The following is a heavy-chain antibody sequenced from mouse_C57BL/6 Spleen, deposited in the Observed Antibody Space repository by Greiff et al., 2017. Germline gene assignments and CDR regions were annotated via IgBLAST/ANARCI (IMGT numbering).Heavy chain of an antibody. D-gene: IGHD2-3*01. CDR1: GFNIKNTY. V-gene: IGHV14-3*01. CDR2: IDPANGNT. CDR3: ALDGYYGGYYFDY. J-gene: IGHJ2*01. Sequence: VQLKESVAELVRPGASVKLSCTASGFNIKNTYMHWVKQRPEQGLEWIGRIDPANGNTKYAPKFQGKATITADTSSNTAYLQLSSLTSEDTAIYYCALDGYYGGYYFDYWGQGTTLTVSS.